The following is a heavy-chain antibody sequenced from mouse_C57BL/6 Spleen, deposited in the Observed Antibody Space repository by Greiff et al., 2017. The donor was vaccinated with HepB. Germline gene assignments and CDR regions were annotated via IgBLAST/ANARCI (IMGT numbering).Heavy chain of an antibody. CDR1: GFSLTSYG. Sequence: VMLVESGPGLVQPSQSLSITCTVSGFSLTSYGVHWVRQSPGKGLEWLGVIWSGGSTDYNAAFISRLSISKDNSKSQVFFKMNSLQADDTAIYYCAREGGSSHFDYWGQGTTLTVSS. D-gene: IGHD1-1*01. CDR3: AREGGSSHFDY. J-gene: IGHJ2*01. CDR2: IWSGGST. V-gene: IGHV2-2*01.